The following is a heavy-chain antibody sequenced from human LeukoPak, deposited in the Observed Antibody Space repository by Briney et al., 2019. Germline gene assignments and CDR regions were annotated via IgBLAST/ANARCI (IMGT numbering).Heavy chain of an antibody. CDR3: ARCVIAAPHYYYGMDV. Sequence: SETLSLACAVYGVSFSGYYWSWLRQPPGKGLEWIGEINHSGSTNYNPSLKSRVTISVDTSKNQFSLTLSSVTAADTAVYYCARCVIAAPHYYYGMDVWGQGTTGTVSS. V-gene: IGHV4-34*01. CDR1: GVSFSGYY. J-gene: IGHJ6*02. CDR2: INHSGST. D-gene: IGHD6-6*01.